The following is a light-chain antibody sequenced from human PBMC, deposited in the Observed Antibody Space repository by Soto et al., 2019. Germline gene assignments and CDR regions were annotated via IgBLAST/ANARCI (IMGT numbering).Light chain of an antibody. V-gene: IGLV1-40*01. CDR3: QSYDSSLSGHV. CDR2: SNN. J-gene: IGLJ1*01. Sequence: QSLLTQPPSVSGAPGQRVTISCTGSSSNIGAGFNVHWYQQLPGTAPKLLIYSNNNRPSGVPDRFSGSKSGTSASLAITGLQAEDESDYYCQSYDSSLSGHVFGTGTKVTVL. CDR1: SSNIGAGFN.